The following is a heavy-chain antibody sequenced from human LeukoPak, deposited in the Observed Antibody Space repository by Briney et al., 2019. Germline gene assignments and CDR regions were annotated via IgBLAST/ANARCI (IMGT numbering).Heavy chain of an antibody. CDR3: VREDPVTRTSDAFDI. CDR1: GGSISSYY. Sequence: SETLSLTCTVSGGSISSYYWSWIRQPPGKGLEWIGYIYYSGSTNYNPSLKSRVTISVDTSKNQFSLKLRSVTAADTAVYYCVREDPVTRTSDAFDIWGQGTMVTVSS. J-gene: IGHJ3*02. D-gene: IGHD1-7*01. V-gene: IGHV4-59*01. CDR2: IYYSGST.